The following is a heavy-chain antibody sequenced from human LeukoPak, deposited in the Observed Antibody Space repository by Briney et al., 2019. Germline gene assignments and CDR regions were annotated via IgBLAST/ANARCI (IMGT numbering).Heavy chain of an antibody. D-gene: IGHD1-26*01. CDR1: GYTFTGYY. CDR2: INPNSGGT. V-gene: IGHV1-2*06. CDR3: ARAALNSGSSSFDY. J-gene: IGHJ4*02. Sequence: RASVKVSCKASGYTFTGYYIHWVRQAPGQGLEWMGRINPNSGGTNYAQKFQGRVTMTRDTSISTAYMELSRLRSDDTAVYYCARAALNSGSSSFDYWGQGTLVTVSS.